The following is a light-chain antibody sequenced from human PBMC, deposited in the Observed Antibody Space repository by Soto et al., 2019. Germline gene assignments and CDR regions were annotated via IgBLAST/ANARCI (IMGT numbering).Light chain of an antibody. CDR2: GAS. Sequence: IVLTQSPCTLSLYPGERATHSCRASQTVSSSYLAWYQQKPGQAPRLLIYGASNRATGIPDRFGGSGSGADFTLTISRLEPEDFAVYYCQQYGSSPRTFGQGTKVDI. CDR3: QQYGSSPRT. J-gene: IGKJ1*01. CDR1: QTVSSSY. V-gene: IGKV3-20*01.